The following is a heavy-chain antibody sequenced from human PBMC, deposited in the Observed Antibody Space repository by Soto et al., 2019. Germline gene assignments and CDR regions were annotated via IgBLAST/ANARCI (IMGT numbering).Heavy chain of an antibody. Sequence: QAQLVQSGTEVKKPGASVKVSCTASGYRFTSYGISWVRQAPGQGLEWMRWISADNGNTNYAQKVQGRFTMTTATSTSTAYMELRSLRSDDTAVYYCATLYCSTTSCQLDYWGQGTLVTVSS. CDR1: GYRFTSYG. D-gene: IGHD2-2*01. CDR3: ATLYCSTTSCQLDY. J-gene: IGHJ4*02. CDR2: ISADNGNT. V-gene: IGHV1-18*01.